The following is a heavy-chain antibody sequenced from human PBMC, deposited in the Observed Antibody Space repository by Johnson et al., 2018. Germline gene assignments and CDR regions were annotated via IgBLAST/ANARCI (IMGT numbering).Heavy chain of an antibody. J-gene: IGHJ6*02. CDR2: INQDESEK. CDR3: ARVRVGDDYGMDV. D-gene: IGHD3-16*01. CDR1: GFRISSYW. V-gene: IGHV3-7*01. Sequence: EVQLVESGGGLVQPGGSLRLSCVVSGFRISSYWMSWVRQGPGKGLEWVANINQDESEKYYVGSVKGRFTISRDNAKNSLYLQMNSLRAEDTAVYYCARVRVGDDYGMDVWGQGTTVTVSS.